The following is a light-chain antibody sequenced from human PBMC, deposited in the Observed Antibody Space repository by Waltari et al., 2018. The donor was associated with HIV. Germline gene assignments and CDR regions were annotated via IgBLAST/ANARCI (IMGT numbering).Light chain of an antibody. V-gene: IGLV2-11*01. CDR2: DVT. CDR3: CSYAGSYDFDVV. J-gene: IGLJ2*01. CDR1: SSDVGGSNY. Sequence: QSALTQPRSVSGSLGQSVTISCTVISSDVGGSNYVSCYQQHPGKAPKLLIFDVTKRPSGVPDRFSGSKSGDTASLTISGLQSEDEADYYCCSYAGSYDFDVVFGGGTNLTVL.